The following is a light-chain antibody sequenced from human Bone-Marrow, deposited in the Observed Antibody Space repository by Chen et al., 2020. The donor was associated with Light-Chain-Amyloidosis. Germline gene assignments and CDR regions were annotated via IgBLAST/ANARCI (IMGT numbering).Light chain of an antibody. CDR3: SSYTITNTLV. CDR1: SRDVGGDNH. V-gene: IGLV2-14*01. J-gene: IGLJ1*01. Sequence: QSALTQPASVSGSPRPSITISCTGTSRDVGGDNHVSWYQQHQDKAPNLMIYEVTNRPSWVPARFSGSKSDNTASLTIYGLQTEDEADYFCSSYTITNTLVFGGGTRVTVL. CDR2: EVT.